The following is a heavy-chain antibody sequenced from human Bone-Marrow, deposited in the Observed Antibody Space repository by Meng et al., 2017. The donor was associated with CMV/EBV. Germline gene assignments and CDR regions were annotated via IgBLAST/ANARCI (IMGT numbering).Heavy chain of an antibody. J-gene: IGHJ6*02. D-gene: IGHD3-3*01. CDR1: GFTFSSYE. Sequence: GESLKISCAASGFTFSSYEMNWVRQAPGKGLEWVSYISSSGSTIYYADSVKGRFTISRDNAKNSLYLQMNSLRAEDTAVYYCARDALYFWSGYYYYYYGMDVWARGTTVTVSS. CDR2: ISSSGSTI. V-gene: IGHV3-48*03. CDR3: ARDALYFWSGYYYYYYGMDV.